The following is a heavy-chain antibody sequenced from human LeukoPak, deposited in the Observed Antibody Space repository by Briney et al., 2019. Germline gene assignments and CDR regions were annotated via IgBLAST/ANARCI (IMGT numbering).Heavy chain of an antibody. D-gene: IGHD3-3*01. J-gene: IGHJ4*02. CDR3: AGAMGVAYYFDY. CDR1: GFTVSSNY. V-gene: IGHV3-66*01. Sequence: GGSLRLSCAASGFTVSSNYMSWVRQAPGKGLEWVSVIYSGGSTYYADSVKGGFTISRDNSKNTLYLQMNSLRAEDTGVYYCAGAMGVAYYFDYWGQGTLVTVSS. CDR2: IYSGGST.